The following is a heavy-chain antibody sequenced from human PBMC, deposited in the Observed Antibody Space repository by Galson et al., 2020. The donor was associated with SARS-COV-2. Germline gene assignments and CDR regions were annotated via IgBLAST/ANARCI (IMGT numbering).Heavy chain of an antibody. CDR3: ARSASPRGKPDYYFDF. V-gene: IGHV2-5*01. Sequence: GPTLVKPTPTLTLTCTFSGFSLNTFGVGVGWIRQPPGKALEWLALVYWNDGKRYSPSLKSRLTVTKDTSKNQVVLTMTNMDPVDTATYYCARSASPRGKPDYYFDFWGQGTLVTVSS. CDR1: GFSLNTFGVG. J-gene: IGHJ4*02. CDR2: VYWNDGK.